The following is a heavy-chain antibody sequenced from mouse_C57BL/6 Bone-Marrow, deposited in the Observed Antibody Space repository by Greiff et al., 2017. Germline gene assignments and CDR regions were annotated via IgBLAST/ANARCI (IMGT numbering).Heavy chain of an antibody. D-gene: IGHD2-4*01. J-gene: IGHJ4*01. V-gene: IGHV1-55*01. CDR2: ICPGSGRT. Sequence: QVQLQQPGAELVKPGASLKMSCTASGYTFTSYWITWVKQRPGQGLEWLGAICPGSGRTYYNEKFKSKATLTVDTSSSTAYMQLSSLTSEDSAIYSCERRGYDCDEEAMDYWGQGTSVTVSS. CDR1: GYTFTSYW. CDR3: ERRGYDCDEEAMDY.